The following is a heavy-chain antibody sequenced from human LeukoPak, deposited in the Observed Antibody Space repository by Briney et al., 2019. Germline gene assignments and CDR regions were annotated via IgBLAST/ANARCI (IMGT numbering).Heavy chain of an antibody. J-gene: IGHJ4*02. CDR1: GGSISSYY. V-gene: IGHV4-38-2*02. D-gene: IGHD5-18*01. CDR2: IYHSGST. Sequence: PSETLSLTCTVSGGSISSYYWGWIRQPPGKGLEWIGSIYHSGSTYYNPSLKSRVTISGDTSKNQFSLKLSSVTAADTAVYYCARVRGYSYGLRSFDYWGQGTLVTVSS. CDR3: ARVRGYSYGLRSFDY.